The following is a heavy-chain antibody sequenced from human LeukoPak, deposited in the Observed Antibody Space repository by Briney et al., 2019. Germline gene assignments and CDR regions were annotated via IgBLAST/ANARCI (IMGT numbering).Heavy chain of an antibody. D-gene: IGHD1-26*01. Sequence: PGGSLRLSCAASGFTFSSYAMHWVRQAPGKGLEWVAVISYDGSNKYYADSVKGRFTISRDNSKNTLYLQMNSLRAEDTAVYYCARFNSGSYLHAAFDIWGQGTMVTVSS. J-gene: IGHJ3*02. CDR1: GFTFSSYA. CDR2: ISYDGSNK. CDR3: ARFNSGSYLHAAFDI. V-gene: IGHV3-30-3*01.